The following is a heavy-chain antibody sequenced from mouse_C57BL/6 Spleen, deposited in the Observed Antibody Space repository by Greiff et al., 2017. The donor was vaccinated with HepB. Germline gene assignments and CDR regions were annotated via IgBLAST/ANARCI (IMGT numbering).Heavy chain of an antibody. V-gene: IGHV14-2*01. Sequence: VQLQQSGAELVKPGASVKLSCTASGFNIKDYYMHWVKQRTEQGLEWIGRIDPEDGETKYAPKFPGKATITADTSSNTAYLQLSSLTSEDTAGYYCAILYDGYYVDFDDWGQGTTLTVSS. D-gene: IGHD2-3*01. CDR3: AILYDGYYVDFDD. J-gene: IGHJ2*01. CDR1: GFNIKDYY. CDR2: IDPEDGET.